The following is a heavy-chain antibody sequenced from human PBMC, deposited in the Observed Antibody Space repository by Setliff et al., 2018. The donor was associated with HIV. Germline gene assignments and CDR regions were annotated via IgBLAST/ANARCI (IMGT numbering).Heavy chain of an antibody. CDR2: IYYTGSA. CDR1: ADSITNTLYS. D-gene: IGHD6-13*01. CDR3: ARSNPGITAGLLAY. Sequence: PSETLSLTCSVPADSITNTLYSWGWIRQPPGKGLECIGTIYYTGSASYNPSLKSRVTMSIDTSKNQISLKLNSVTAADTATYYCARSNPGITAGLLAYWGPGTLVTVSS. V-gene: IGHV4-39*07. J-gene: IGHJ4*02.